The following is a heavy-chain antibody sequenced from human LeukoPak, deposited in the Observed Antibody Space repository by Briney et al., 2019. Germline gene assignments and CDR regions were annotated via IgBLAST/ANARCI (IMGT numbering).Heavy chain of an antibody. V-gene: IGHV4-39*07. CDR2: IYYSGSI. CDR3: ARDAYDSSGYSFDY. J-gene: IGHJ4*02. CDR1: GGSISSSSYY. D-gene: IGHD3-22*01. Sequence: SETLSLTCTVSGGSISSSSYYWGWIRQPPGKGLEWIGSIYYSGSIYYNPSLKSRVTISVDKSKNQFSLKLGSVTAADTAVYYCARDAYDSSGYSFDYWGQGTLVTVSS.